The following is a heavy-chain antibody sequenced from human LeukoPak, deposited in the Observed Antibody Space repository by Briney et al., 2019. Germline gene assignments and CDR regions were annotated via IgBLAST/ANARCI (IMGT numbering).Heavy chain of an antibody. CDR2: ISSSSSYI. CDR1: GFTFSSYS. D-gene: IGHD5-18*01. V-gene: IGHV3-21*01. Sequence: GGSLRLSCAASGFTFSSYSMNWVRQAPGKGLEWVSSISSSSSYIYYADSVKGRFTISRDNAKNSLYLQTNSLRAEDTAVYYCARDARGYSYYNYWGQGTLVTVSS. J-gene: IGHJ4*02. CDR3: ARDARGYSYYNY.